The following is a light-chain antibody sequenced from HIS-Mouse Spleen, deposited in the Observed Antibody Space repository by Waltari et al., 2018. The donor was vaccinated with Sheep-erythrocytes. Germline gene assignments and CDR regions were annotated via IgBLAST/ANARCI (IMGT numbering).Light chain of an antibody. CDR2: GDS. Sequence: SYVLTQPPSVSVAPGQTARITCGGNNIGSKSVHWYQQKPGQDPVLVVYGDSDRPSGIPERVSGSNSGNTATLTISRVEAGDEADYYCQVWDSSSDHPYVFGTGTKVTVL. V-gene: IGLV3-21*02. CDR1: NIGSKS. J-gene: IGLJ1*01. CDR3: QVWDSSSDHPYV.